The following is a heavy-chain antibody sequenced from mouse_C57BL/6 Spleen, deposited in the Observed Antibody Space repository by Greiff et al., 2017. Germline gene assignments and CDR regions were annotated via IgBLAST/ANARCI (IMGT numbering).Heavy chain of an antibody. Sequence: QVQLQQPGAELVMPGASVKLSCKASGYTFTSYWMHWVKQRPGQGLEWIGEIDPSDSYTNYNQKFKGKSTLTVDKSSSTAYMQLSSLTSEDSAVYYGARRPYVGWYFEVWGTGTTVTVSS. J-gene: IGHJ1*03. CDR2: IDPSDSYT. CDR1: GYTFTSYW. CDR3: ARRPYVGWYFEV. D-gene: IGHD1-1*01. V-gene: IGHV1-69*01.